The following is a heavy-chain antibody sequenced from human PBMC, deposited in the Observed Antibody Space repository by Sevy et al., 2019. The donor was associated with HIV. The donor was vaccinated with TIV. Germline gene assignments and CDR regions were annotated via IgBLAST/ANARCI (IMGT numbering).Heavy chain of an antibody. CDR1: GFTFRNYD. V-gene: IGHV3-30*02. Sequence: GGSLRLSCAASGFTFRNYDMHWVRQAPGKGLDWISFIRYDGSHKSYAESVKGRFTISRDKSKNNLDLHMNSLRPEDTAVYFCAKDAPSRFDYWGQGALVTVSS. CDR3: AKDAPSRFDY. J-gene: IGHJ4*02. CDR2: IRYDGSHK.